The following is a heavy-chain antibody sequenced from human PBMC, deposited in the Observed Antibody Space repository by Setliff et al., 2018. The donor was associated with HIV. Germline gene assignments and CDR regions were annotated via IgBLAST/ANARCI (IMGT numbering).Heavy chain of an antibody. CDR2: VHANGDT. J-gene: IGHJ6*03. Sequence: SETLSLTCTVSGDSISDGNYWAWIRQPAEKGLEWIGRVHANGDTSYNPSLRSRVIISLDTAKNQFSLTLVSVTAADTALYYCARCPSNHLTEAGKETFYYYYMDVWGKGTTVTVS. V-gene: IGHV4-61*02. CDR3: ARCPSNHLTEAGKETFYYYYMDV. D-gene: IGHD6-13*01. CDR1: GDSISDGNY.